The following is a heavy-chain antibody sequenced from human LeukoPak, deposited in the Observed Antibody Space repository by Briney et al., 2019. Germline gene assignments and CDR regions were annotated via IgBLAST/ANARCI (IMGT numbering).Heavy chain of an antibody. J-gene: IGHJ4*02. CDR3: AKGPLRGTAAAIDY. V-gene: IGHV3-30*18. CDR1: GFTFNNYG. CDR2: TSYDGRNK. Sequence: GKSLRLSCAASGFTFNNYGMHWVRQAPGKGLEWVAVTSYDGRNKHYPDSVKGRFIISRDISTDTLWLQMDSLRTEDTAVYYCAKGPLRGTAAAIDYWGQGTLVTVSS. D-gene: IGHD2-2*01.